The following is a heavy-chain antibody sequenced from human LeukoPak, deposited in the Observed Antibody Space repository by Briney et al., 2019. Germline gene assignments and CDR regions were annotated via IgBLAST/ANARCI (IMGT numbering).Heavy chain of an antibody. V-gene: IGHV3-21*01. CDR1: GFTFSSYS. CDR2: ISSSSTYI. CDR3: ATNWAYYYYYMDV. D-gene: IGHD3-16*01. Sequence: PGGSLSLSCAVSGFTFSSYSINWVRQAPGKGREWVSSISSSSTYIYYADSVKGRFTIPRDNGNNSLYLQMKGLRAEDSAEYYCATNWAYYYYYMDVWGKGTTVTVSS. J-gene: IGHJ6*03.